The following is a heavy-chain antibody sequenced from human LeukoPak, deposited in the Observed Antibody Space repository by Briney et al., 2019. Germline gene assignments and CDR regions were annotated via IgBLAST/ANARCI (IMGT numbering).Heavy chain of an antibody. D-gene: IGHD3-22*01. CDR2: IYYSGST. V-gene: IGHV4-39*01. J-gene: IGHJ4*02. CDR3: ARHSDSSGYYFGY. CDR1: GGSISSSSYY. Sequence: SETLSPTCTVSGGSISSSSYYWGWIRQPPGKGLEWIGSIYYSGSTYYNPSLKSRVTISVDTSKNQFSLKLSSVTAADTAVYYCARHSDSSGYYFGYWGQGTLVTVSS.